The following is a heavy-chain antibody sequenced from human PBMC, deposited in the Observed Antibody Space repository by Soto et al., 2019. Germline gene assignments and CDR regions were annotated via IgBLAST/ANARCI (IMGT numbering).Heavy chain of an antibody. CDR2: ISSRGTDI. CDR3: ATLGRADYPPLAA. D-gene: IGHD4-17*01. V-gene: IGHV3-30*14. CDR1: GFLFSTST. Sequence: VGSLRLSCEASGFLFSTSTLNWVRRAPGKGLEWVAEISSRGTDIYYADSVKGRFTISRDNSKNTLYLLLDRVKSDDTAVYFCATLGRADYPPLAAWGQGTLVTVS. J-gene: IGHJ5*02.